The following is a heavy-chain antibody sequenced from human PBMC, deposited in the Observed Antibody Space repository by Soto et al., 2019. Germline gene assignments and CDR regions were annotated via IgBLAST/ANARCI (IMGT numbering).Heavy chain of an antibody. Sequence: SETLSLTCAVSGGSIISDGYSWSWIRQPPGKGLQWIGHIYEGGNTYYTPSLESRVAISTDKSKNQFSLRLSSVTAADTAVYYCVRRSPEDAFDIWGQGTMVTVS. J-gene: IGHJ3*02. CDR1: GGSIISDGYS. CDR2: IYEGGNT. CDR3: VRRSPEDAFDI. V-gene: IGHV4-30-2*01.